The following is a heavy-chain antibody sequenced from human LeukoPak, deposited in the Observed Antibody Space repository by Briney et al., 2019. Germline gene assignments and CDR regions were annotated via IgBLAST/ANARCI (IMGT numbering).Heavy chain of an antibody. CDR3: AREDYCSGGSCYEGAVDY. D-gene: IGHD2-15*01. V-gene: IGHV1-3*04. J-gene: IGHJ4*02. CDR1: GYTFTSYT. Sequence: ASVKVSCKASGYTFTSYTMHWVRQAPGQRLEWMGWINTGNGNTKYSQEFQGRVTMTTDTSTRTVYMELRSLRSDDTAVYYCAREDYCSGGSCYEGAVDYWGQGTLVTVSS. CDR2: INTGNGNT.